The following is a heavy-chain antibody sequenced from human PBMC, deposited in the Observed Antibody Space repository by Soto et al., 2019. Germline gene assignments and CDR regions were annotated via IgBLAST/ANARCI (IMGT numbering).Heavy chain of an antibody. CDR1: GRSFSGYY. CDR3: ARGWGRIFDY. CDR2: INHSGST. J-gene: IGHJ4*02. V-gene: IGHV4-34*01. Sequence: QVQLQQWGAGLLKPSETLSLTCAVYGRSFSGYYWNWIRQPPGKGLEWIGEINHSGSTNYNPSLKSRVTIAVDTSKNQFSLKLSSVTAADTAVYYCARGWGRIFDYWGQGTRVTVSS. D-gene: IGHD7-27*01.